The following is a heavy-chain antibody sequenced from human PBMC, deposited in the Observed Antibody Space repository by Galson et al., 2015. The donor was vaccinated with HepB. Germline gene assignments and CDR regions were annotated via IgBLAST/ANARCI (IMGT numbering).Heavy chain of an antibody. Sequence: SLRLSCAASGFTFSNAWMNWVRQAPGKGLEWVGRIKSKTDGGTTDYAAPVKGRFTISRDDSKNTLYLQMNSLKTEDTAVYYCTTDLNILWFGEEKDYWGQGTLVTVSS. CDR1: GFTFSNAW. V-gene: IGHV3-15*07. CDR2: IKSKTDGGTT. J-gene: IGHJ4*02. D-gene: IGHD3-10*01. CDR3: TTDLNILWFGEEKDY.